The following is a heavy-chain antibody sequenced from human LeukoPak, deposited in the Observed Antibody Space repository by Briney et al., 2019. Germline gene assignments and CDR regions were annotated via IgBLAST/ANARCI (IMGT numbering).Heavy chain of an antibody. J-gene: IGHJ4*02. CDR3: ARPPLWDFLTGYSLPHFDY. D-gene: IGHD3-9*01. CDR2: INHSGST. Sequence: SETLSLTCAVYGGSFSGYYWSWIRQPPGKGLEWIGEINHSGSTNYNPSLKSRVTISVDTSKNQFSLKLSSVTAADTAVYYCARPPLWDFLTGYSLPHFDYWGQGTLVTVSS. V-gene: IGHV4-34*01. CDR1: GGSFSGYY.